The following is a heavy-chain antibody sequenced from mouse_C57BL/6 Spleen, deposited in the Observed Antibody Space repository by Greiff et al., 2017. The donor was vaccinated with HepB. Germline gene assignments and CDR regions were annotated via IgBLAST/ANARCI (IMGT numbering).Heavy chain of an antibody. CDR2: IDPANGNT. CDR3: ARDGNYLAY. Sequence: VQLQQSVAELVRPGASVKLSCTASGFNFKNTYMRWVKQRPEQGLEWIGRIDPANGNTKYAPKFQGKATITADTSSNTAYLQLSSLTSEDTAIYYCARDGNYLAYWGQGTLVTVSA. V-gene: IGHV14-3*01. CDR1: GFNFKNTY. J-gene: IGHJ3*01. D-gene: IGHD2-1*01.